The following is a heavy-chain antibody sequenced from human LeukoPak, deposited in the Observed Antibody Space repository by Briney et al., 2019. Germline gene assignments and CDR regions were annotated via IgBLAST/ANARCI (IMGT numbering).Heavy chain of an antibody. CDR3: ARTRGVPYGDYLNDY. Sequence: SETLSLTCTVSGGSISSYYWSWLRQPPGKGLEWIGYVFYSGRTDHNPSLTSRLTISVDTSKNQFSLKLSSVTAADTAVYYCARTRGVPYGDYLNDYWGQGTLVTVSS. V-gene: IGHV4-59*01. D-gene: IGHD4-17*01. CDR2: VFYSGRT. J-gene: IGHJ4*02. CDR1: GGSISSYY.